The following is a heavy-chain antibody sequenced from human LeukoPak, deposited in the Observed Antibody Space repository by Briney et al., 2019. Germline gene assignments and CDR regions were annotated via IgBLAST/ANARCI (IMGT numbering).Heavy chain of an antibody. Sequence: PSETLSLTCTVSGGSIGSGNYYWSWIRQHPGKGLEWIGNIFYSGSTYYNPSLKSRVTISVDTSQTQFSLKLSSVTAADTAVYYCARGKEYSSTADYFDCWGQGTPVTVSS. J-gene: IGHJ4*02. CDR1: GGSIGSGNYY. CDR3: ARGKEYSSTADYFDC. D-gene: IGHD2/OR15-2a*01. CDR2: IFYSGST. V-gene: IGHV4-31*03.